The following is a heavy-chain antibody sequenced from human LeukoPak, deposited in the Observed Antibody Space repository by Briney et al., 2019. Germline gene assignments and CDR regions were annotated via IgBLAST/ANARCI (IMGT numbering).Heavy chain of an antibody. Sequence: GRSLRLSCAASGFIFSSYAMHWVRQAPGKGLEWVAVISYDGSNKYYADSVKGRFTISRDNSKNTLYLQMNSPRAEDTAAYYCAKDGNWARFENWGQGTLVTVSS. J-gene: IGHJ4*02. CDR1: GFIFSSYA. V-gene: IGHV3-30*04. CDR3: AKDGNWARFEN. D-gene: IGHD7-27*01. CDR2: ISYDGSNK.